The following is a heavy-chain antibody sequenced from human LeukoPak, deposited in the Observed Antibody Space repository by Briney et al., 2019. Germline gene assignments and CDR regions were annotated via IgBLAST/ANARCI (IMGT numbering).Heavy chain of an antibody. J-gene: IGHJ4*02. CDR1: GFTFSRFW. CDR3: AKYGSIAAAGTFDY. D-gene: IGHD6-13*01. V-gene: IGHV3-7*02. CDR2: VKQDGSEK. Sequence: GGSLRLSCAASGFTFSRFWMSWVRQAPGKGLEWVANVKQDGSEKYYVDSVKGRFTISRDNAKNSLYLKMNSLRAEDTAVYYCAKYGSIAAAGTFDYWGQGTLATVSS.